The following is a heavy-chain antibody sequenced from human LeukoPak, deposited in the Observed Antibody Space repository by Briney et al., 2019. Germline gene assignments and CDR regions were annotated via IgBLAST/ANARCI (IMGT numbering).Heavy chain of an antibody. Sequence: SETLSLTCTVSGGSISSGDYYWSWIRQPPGKGLEWFGYIYYSGSTYYNPSLKSRVTISVDTSKNQFSLKLSSVTAADTAVYYCARGKGGSYPYYFDYWGQGTLVTVSS. CDR2: IYYSGST. V-gene: IGHV4-30-4*08. D-gene: IGHD1-26*01. CDR1: GGSISSGDYY. CDR3: ARGKGGSYPYYFDY. J-gene: IGHJ4*02.